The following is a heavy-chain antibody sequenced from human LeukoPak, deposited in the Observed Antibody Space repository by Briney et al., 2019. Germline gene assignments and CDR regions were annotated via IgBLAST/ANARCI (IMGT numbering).Heavy chain of an antibody. D-gene: IGHD3-10*01. J-gene: IGHJ4*02. CDR2: VHPNSGDT. V-gene: IGHV1-2*02. CDR1: GYTFTDYH. Sequence: ASVKVSCKASGYTFTDYHIHWVRQAPGQVLEWMGWVHPNSGDTIYAQRFQGRVTMTRDTSINTVYMELNRLNYDDTAIYFCACPQRGSGGYYADFWGQGTLVTVSS. CDR3: ACPQRGSGGYYADF.